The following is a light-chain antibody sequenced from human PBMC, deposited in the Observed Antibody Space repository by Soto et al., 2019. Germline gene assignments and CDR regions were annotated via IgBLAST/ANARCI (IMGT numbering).Light chain of an antibody. CDR3: QYLNSYPLT. Sequence: DIQLTQSPSSLSASLGDRVTITCRASQGIRSYLAWYHQKPGKAPSLLIYVASTLQAGVPSRISGSGSGRDVFLTISSLQAEDVAADYFQYLNSYPLTFGGGTKVEI. CDR2: VAS. J-gene: IGKJ4*01. CDR1: QGIRSY. V-gene: IGKV1-9*01.